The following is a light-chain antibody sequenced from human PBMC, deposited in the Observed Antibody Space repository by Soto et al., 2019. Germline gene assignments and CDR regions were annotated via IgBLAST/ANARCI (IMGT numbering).Light chain of an antibody. CDR1: QSVSSSY. V-gene: IGKV3-20*01. J-gene: IGKJ4*01. CDR2: GAS. Sequence: EIVLTQSPGTLSLSPWERATLSCRASQSVSSSYLAWYQQKPGQAPRLLIYGASSRAAGIPDRFSGSGSGTDFTLTISRLEPEDFAVYYCQQYGSSAPFGGGTKVDIK. CDR3: QQYGSSAP.